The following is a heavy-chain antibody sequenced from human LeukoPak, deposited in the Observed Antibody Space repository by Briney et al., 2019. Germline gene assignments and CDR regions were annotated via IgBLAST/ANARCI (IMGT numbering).Heavy chain of an antibody. Sequence: GASVKVSCKASGYTFSSYHIHWVRQAPGQGLEWMGKINPSFNPGVDVTSYAQKFQGRVTMTRDTSTNTVYMELSSLGSEDTAAYYCARNQPPEGPDYWGQGTLVTVSS. J-gene: IGHJ4*02. D-gene: IGHD1-14*01. CDR3: ARNQPPEGPDY. V-gene: IGHV1-46*01. CDR1: GYTFSSYH. CDR2: INPSFNPGVDVT.